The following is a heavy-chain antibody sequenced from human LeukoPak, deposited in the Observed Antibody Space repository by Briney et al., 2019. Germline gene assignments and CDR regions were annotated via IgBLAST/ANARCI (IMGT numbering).Heavy chain of an antibody. CDR1: GGSFSGYY. V-gene: IGHV4-34*01. CDR3: ARGSRGYSSSWLIDY. D-gene: IGHD6-13*01. J-gene: IGHJ4*02. Sequence: PSGTLSLTCAVYGGSFSGYYLSWIRQPPGKGREWCGEINNSGSTNYNPTLKSRVTISVDTSKSQFSLKLSSVTAADTAVYYCARGSRGYSSSWLIDYWGEGTLVTVSS. CDR2: INNSGST.